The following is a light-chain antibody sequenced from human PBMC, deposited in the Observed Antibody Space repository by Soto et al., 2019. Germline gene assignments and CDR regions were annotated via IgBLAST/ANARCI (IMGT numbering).Light chain of an antibody. V-gene: IGLV2-14*03. J-gene: IGLJ1*01. Sequence: SALTQPASVYGSPGQSITISCTGTSSDVGGYNYVSWYQQHPGKAPKVMIYDVTNRPSGVYNRFSGSKSGNTASLTISGLQAEDEADYYCSSYTTSTTLEVFGTGTKVTVL. CDR1: SSDVGGYNY. CDR3: SSYTTSTTLEV. CDR2: DVT.